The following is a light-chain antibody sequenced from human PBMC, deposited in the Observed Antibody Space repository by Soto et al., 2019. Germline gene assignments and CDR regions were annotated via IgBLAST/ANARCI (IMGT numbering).Light chain of an antibody. V-gene: IGKV3-11*01. CDR1: QSVSSH. J-gene: IGKJ4*01. CDR3: QQRSNWPPVLT. Sequence: EIVLTQSPASLSLSPGERATLSCRASQSVSSHLAWFQQRPGQAPWLLIYGASNRATGIPARFGGSGSGTNFTLTISRLEPEDFAVYYCQQRSNWPPVLTFGGGAKLEIK. CDR2: GAS.